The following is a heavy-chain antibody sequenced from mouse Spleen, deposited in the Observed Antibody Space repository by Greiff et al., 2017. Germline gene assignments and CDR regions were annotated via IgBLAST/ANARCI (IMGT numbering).Heavy chain of an antibody. CDR2: IDPSDSET. CDR3: ARFGTWDY. J-gene: IGHJ2*01. D-gene: IGHD3-1*01. CDR1: GYTFTSYW. V-gene: IGHV1-52*01. Sequence: VKLQQPGAELVRPGSSVKLSCKASGYTFTSYWMHWVKQRPIQGLEWIGNIDPSDSETHYNQKFKDKATLTVDKSSSTAYMQLSSLTSEDSAVYYCARFGTWDYWGQGTTLTVSS.